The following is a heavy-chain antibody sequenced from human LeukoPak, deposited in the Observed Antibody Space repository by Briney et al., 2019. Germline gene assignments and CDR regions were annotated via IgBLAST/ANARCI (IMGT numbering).Heavy chain of an antibody. Sequence: SGTLSLTCGVSGGSISSSNWWSWVRQPPGKGLEWIGEIYHSGSTYYNPSLKSRVTISVDTSKNQFSLKLSSVTAADTAVYYCARGWIGYCSGGSCPYYFDYWGQGTLVTVSS. J-gene: IGHJ4*02. CDR2: IYHSGST. D-gene: IGHD2-15*01. CDR3: ARGWIGYCSGGSCPYYFDY. CDR1: GGSISSSNW. V-gene: IGHV4-4*02.